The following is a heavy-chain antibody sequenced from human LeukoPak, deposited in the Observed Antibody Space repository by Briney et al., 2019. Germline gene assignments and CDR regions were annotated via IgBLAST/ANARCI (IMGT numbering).Heavy chain of an antibody. CDR1: GFTFSSYA. Sequence: GASLRLSCAASGFTFSSYAMSWVRQAPGKGLVWVSLIHSDGGTTNYADSVKGRFTISRDNAKNTVYLQMNSLRVEDTAVYYCARDIYSIAEWGQGTLVTVSS. J-gene: IGHJ4*02. V-gene: IGHV3-74*01. D-gene: IGHD1-26*01. CDR3: ARDIYSIAE. CDR2: IHSDGGTT.